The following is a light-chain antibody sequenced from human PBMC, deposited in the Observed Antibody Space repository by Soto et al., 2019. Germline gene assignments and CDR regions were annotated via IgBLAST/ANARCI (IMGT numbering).Light chain of an antibody. V-gene: IGKV3-20*01. CDR1: QSISSNY. CDR2: GAS. J-gene: IGKJ4*01. Sequence: EIVLTQSPGTLSLSPGETVTLSCRASQSISSNYVAWFQHKPGQAPRLPIYGASSRAPGIPERFSGSGSGAAFSLTINRLEPEESAVFYCQQYGYPQLTFGGGTKVEIK. CDR3: QQYGYPQLT.